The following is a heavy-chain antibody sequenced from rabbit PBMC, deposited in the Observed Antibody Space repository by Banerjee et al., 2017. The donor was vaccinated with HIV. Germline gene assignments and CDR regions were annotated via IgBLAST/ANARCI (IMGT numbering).Heavy chain of an antibody. CDR1: GFSFSSSYC. J-gene: IGHJ4*01. D-gene: IGHD8-1*01. CDR2: IDADSSGST. CDR3: ARDAGTTYYSGYFNL. V-gene: IGHV1S40*01. Sequence: QSLEESGGDLVKPGASLTLTCTASGFSFSSSYCMCWVRQAPGKGLEWIACIDADSSGSTYYANWAKGRLTISKTSSTTVTLQMTSLTAADTATYFCARDAGTTYYSGYFNLWGPGTLVTVS.